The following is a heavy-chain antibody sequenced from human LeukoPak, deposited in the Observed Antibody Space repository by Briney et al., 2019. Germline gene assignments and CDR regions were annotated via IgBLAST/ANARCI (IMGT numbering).Heavy chain of an antibody. J-gene: IGHJ4*02. CDR1: GFAFSNAW. Sequence: GGSLRLSCAASGFAFSNAWMNWVRQAPGKGLEWVGRIKSKTDDGTTESAAPVKGRFTISRDDSKNTLYLQMNSLKTEDTAVYYCTTGPYDYWGQGTLVTVSS. CDR2: IKSKTDDGTT. V-gene: IGHV3-15*01. CDR3: TTGPYDY.